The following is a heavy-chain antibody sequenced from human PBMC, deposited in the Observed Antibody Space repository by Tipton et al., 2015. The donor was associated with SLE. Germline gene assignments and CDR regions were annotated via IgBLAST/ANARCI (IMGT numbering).Heavy chain of an antibody. Sequence: TLSLTCTVSGDSINSHYWSWIRHPPGKGLEWIGYIYYSGSTNYNPSLKSRVTISVDTSKNQFSLNLSSVTAADTAVYYCARDEDFSGAFDIWGQGTMVTVSS. CDR1: GDSINSHY. V-gene: IGHV4-59*11. J-gene: IGHJ3*02. D-gene: IGHD3-3*01. CDR3: ARDEDFSGAFDI. CDR2: IYYSGST.